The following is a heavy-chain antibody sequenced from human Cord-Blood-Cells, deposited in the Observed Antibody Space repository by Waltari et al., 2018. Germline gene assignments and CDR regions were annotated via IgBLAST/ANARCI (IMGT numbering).Heavy chain of an antibody. J-gene: IGHJ3*02. CDR2: ISYDGSNK. D-gene: IGHD1-26*01. CDR3: ASSLGATDAFDI. Sequence: QVQLVESGGGVVQPGRSLRLSCAASGFPFSSYAMHWARQAPGKGLEWVAVISYDGSNKYYADSVKGRFTISRDNSKNTLYLQMNSLRAEDTAVYYCASSLGATDAFDIWGQGTMVTVSS. CDR1: GFPFSSYA. V-gene: IGHV3-30-3*01.